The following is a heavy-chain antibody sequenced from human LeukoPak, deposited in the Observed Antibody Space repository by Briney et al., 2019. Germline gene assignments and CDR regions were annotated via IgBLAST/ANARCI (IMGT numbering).Heavy chain of an antibody. J-gene: IGHJ3*02. Sequence: SQTLSLTCTVSGGSISSGGYYWSWIRQHPGKGLEWIGYIYYSGSTYYNPSLKSRVTISVDTSKNQFSLKLSSVTAADTAVYYCARDPKPYYYDSSVIWGQGTMVTVSS. CDR1: GGSISSGGYY. CDR2: IYYSGST. CDR3: ARDPKPYYYDSSVI. V-gene: IGHV4-31*03. D-gene: IGHD3-22*01.